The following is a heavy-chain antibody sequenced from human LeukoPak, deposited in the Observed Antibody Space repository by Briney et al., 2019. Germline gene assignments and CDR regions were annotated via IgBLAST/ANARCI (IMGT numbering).Heavy chain of an antibody. Sequence: GGSLRLSCAGSGFTLGSYAMSWVRQAPGKGLEWVSAISGNGYHIYYADSVKGRITISSESSGNTLYLQMHNLRAEDTAVYYCAKGVRLWFAFYFDYWGQGTLVTVSS. CDR3: AKGVRLWFAFYFDY. CDR2: ISGNGYHI. V-gene: IGHV3-23*01. D-gene: IGHD3-10*01. CDR1: GFTLGSYA. J-gene: IGHJ4*02.